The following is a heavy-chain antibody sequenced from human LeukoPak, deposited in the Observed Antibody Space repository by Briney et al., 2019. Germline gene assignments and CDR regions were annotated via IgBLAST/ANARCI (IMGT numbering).Heavy chain of an antibody. D-gene: IGHD6-19*01. J-gene: IGHJ4*02. CDR3: ARRRAVAGPYFDY. CDR2: IYHSGST. Sequence: SGTLSLTCAVSGGSISSSNWWSWVRQPPGKGLGWIGEIYHSGSTNYNPSLKSRVTISVDKSKNQFSLKLSSVTAADTAVYYCARRRAVAGPYFDYWGQGTLVTVSS. V-gene: IGHV4-4*02. CDR1: GGSISSSNW.